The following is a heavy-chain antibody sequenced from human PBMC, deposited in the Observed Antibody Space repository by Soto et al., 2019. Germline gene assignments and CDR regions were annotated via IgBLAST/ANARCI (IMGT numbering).Heavy chain of an antibody. CDR1: GGITSSYS. J-gene: IGHJ3*01. CDR3: ARDSKILSEAGPFPRNAFDF. Sequence: VKVSCNASGGITSSYSISCVRQAPGQKLEWMGGIIPIFGTANYAQKFQGRVTITADESTSTAYMELSRLRSEDTAVYYCARDSKILSEAGPFPRNAFDFWGQGTMVT. D-gene: IGHD6-13*01. CDR2: IIPIFGTA. V-gene: IGHV1-69*01.